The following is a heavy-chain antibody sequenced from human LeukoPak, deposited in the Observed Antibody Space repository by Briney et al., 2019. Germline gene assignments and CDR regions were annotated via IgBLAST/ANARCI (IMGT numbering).Heavy chain of an antibody. CDR2: ISGGGANT. J-gene: IGHJ4*02. Sequence: GGSLRLSCAASGFTFSSYPMSWVRQSPGKGLEWVSAISGGGANTNYADSVKGRFTISRDNSKNTLYLQMNSLRPEDTALYYCAKGTSCGGDCFPLFDYWGQGTLVTVSS. D-gene: IGHD2-21*02. V-gene: IGHV3-23*01. CDR1: GFTFSSYP. CDR3: AKGTSCGGDCFPLFDY.